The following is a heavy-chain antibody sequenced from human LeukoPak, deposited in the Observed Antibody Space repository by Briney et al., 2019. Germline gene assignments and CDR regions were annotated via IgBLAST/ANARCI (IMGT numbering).Heavy chain of an antibody. CDR2: IIPILGTA. V-gene: IGHV1-69*13. D-gene: IGHD3-22*01. CDR3: ESRFDSSGYYLDY. J-gene: IGHJ4*02. Sequence: SVKVSCKASGGTFSSYAISWVRQAPGQGLEWMGGIIPILGTANYAQKFQGRVTITADESTSTAYMELSSLRSEDTAVYYCESRFDSSGYYLDYWGQGTLVTVSS. CDR1: GGTFSSYA.